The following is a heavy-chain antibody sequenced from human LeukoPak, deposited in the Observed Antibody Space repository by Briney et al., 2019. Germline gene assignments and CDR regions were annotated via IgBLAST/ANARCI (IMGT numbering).Heavy chain of an antibody. CDR1: GFSFSNYW. CDR2: IKEDGSEQ. Sequence: GGSLRLSCAASGFSFSNYWMSWVRQAPGKGLEWVANIKEDGSEQQYVDSVKGRVTISRDNGENSLFLQMSSLRGEDTAVYYCVRGGWYFDLWGRGTLVTASS. J-gene: IGHJ2*01. V-gene: IGHV3-7*01. CDR3: VRGGWYFDL.